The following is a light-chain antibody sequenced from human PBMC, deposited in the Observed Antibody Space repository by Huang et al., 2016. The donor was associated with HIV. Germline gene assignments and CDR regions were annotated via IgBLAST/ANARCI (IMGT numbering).Light chain of an antibody. CDR2: DAS. V-gene: IGKV3-15*01. CDR3: QQYNNWPPEIT. J-gene: IGKJ5*01. CDR1: HSLSSN. Sequence: EIVMTQSPATLSVSPGERATLSCRASHSLSSNLAWYQQKPGQAPRLLIYDASTRATGIPARFMGSGCGTGFTLTISSLKSEDFAVYYCQQYNNWPPEITFGQGTRLDIK.